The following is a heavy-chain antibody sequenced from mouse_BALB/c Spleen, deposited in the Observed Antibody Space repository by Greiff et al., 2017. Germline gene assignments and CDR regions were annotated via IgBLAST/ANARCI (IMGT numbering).Heavy chain of an antibody. CDR2: ISSGGST. CDR3: ARGAGITTADYYAMDY. D-gene: IGHD1-2*01. V-gene: IGHV5-6-5*01. J-gene: IGHJ4*01. Sequence: EVQRVESGGGLVKPGGSLKLSCAASGFTFSSYAMSWVRQTPEKRLEWVASISSGGSTYYPDSVKGRFTISRDNARNILYLQMSSLRSEDTAMYYCARGAGITTADYYAMDYWGQGTSVTVSS. CDR1: GFTFSSYA.